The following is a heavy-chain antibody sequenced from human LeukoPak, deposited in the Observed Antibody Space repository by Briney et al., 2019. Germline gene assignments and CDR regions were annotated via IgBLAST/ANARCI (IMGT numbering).Heavy chain of an antibody. CDR3: SRNNGYFRGCTDDGFRFDT. D-gene: IGHD2-15*01. V-gene: IGHV1-2*02. CDR1: GYTFTGYY. CDR2: INPNSGGT. Sequence: ASVKVSCKASGYTFTGYYMHWVRQAPGQGLEWMGWINPNSGGTNYAQNFQGRVTMTRDTSISTAYMELSRLRSDAPAVYFCSRNNGYFRGCTDDGFRFDTWGQGTLGTVSS. J-gene: IGHJ5*02.